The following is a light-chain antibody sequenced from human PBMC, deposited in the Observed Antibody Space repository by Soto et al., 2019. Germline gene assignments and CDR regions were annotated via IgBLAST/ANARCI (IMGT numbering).Light chain of an antibody. CDR1: QGISNY. CDR3: QKYNSAPLT. CDR2: AAS. V-gene: IGKV1-27*01. J-gene: IGKJ4*01. Sequence: DIQMTQSPSSLSASVGDRVSITCRASQGISNYLAWYQQQPGKVPEILIYAASTLRSGVPSRFSGGGSGTDFTLTISSLQPGDVATYYCQKYNSAPLTFGGGTKVELK.